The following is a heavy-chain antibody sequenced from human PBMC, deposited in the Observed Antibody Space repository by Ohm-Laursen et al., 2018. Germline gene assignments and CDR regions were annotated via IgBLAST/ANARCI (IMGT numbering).Heavy chain of an antibody. CDR1: GGSIRAYY. V-gene: IGHV4-59*01. CDR3: AREGIRGNWFDP. CDR2: IYYSGST. D-gene: IGHD3-10*01. J-gene: IGHJ5*02. Sequence: SETLSLTCTVSGGSIRAYYWSWIRQPPGKGLEWIGYIYYSGSTNYNPSLKSRVTISVDTSKNQFSLKLSSVTAADTAVYYCAREGIRGNWFDPWGQGTLVTVSS.